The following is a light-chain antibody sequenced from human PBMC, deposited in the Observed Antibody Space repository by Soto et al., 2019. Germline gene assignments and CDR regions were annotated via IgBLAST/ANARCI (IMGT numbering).Light chain of an antibody. J-gene: IGLJ3*02. CDR3: SSTAVNNNLV. CDR1: SSDVGGHNY. V-gene: IGLV2-8*01. CDR2: EVS. Sequence: QSALTQSPSASGSPGQSVTISCTGTSSDVGGHNYVSWYQHHPGKAPKLIIYEVSKRPSGVPDRFSGSKSGNTASLTVSGLQAEDEAVYYFSSTAVNNNLVFGGGTKVTVL.